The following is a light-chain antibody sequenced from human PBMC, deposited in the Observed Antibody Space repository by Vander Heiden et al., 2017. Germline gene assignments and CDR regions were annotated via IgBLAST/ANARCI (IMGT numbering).Light chain of an antibody. Sequence: SALTQPASVSGATGQSITISFTGTSSDVGSYYLVSCYQQPPGKAPKLMIYEVSKRPSGVASRFSGSKSGNTASLTIAGLQAEDEADYYCCSYAGSSTLVFGGGTKLTVL. CDR3: CSYAGSSTLV. V-gene: IGLV2-23*02. CDR2: EVS. CDR1: SSDVGSYYL. J-gene: IGLJ2*01.